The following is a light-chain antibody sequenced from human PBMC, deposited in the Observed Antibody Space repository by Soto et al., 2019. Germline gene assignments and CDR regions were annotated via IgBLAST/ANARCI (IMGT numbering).Light chain of an antibody. CDR2: LGS. V-gene: IGKV2-28*01. CDR1: QSLLHSGAYKF. CDR3: MQALQTPYT. Sequence: DVVMTQSPVSLPVTPGEPASISCRSSQSLLHSGAYKFLDWYLQKPGQSPQLLIYLGSNRASGVPDRFSGSGSGTDFTLKISRVKGEDVGVYYCMQALQTPYTFGQGTKLEIK. J-gene: IGKJ2*01.